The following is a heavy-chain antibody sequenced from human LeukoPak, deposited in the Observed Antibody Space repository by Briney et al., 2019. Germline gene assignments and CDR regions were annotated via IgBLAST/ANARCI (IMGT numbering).Heavy chain of an antibody. Sequence: GGSLRLSCAVSVITLSNYGMSWVRQAPGKGLEWVAGISGSGGRTDYADSVKGRFTISRDNSKNTLYLQMKSLRAEDTAVYFCAKRGVVIRVILVGFHKEAYYFDSWGQGALVTVSS. V-gene: IGHV3-23*01. CDR1: VITLSNYG. CDR3: AKRGVVIRVILVGFHKEAYYFDS. J-gene: IGHJ4*02. CDR2: ISGSGGRT. D-gene: IGHD3-22*01.